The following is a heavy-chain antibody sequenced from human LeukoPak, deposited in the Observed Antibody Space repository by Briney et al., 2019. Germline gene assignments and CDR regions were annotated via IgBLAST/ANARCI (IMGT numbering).Heavy chain of an antibody. CDR2: IKSKTYGETT. CDR3: TTDPWHGDFNY. D-gene: IGHD4-17*01. V-gene: IGHV3-15*01. CDR1: GFTFSNAW. J-gene: IGHJ4*02. Sequence: GGSLRLSCAASGFTFSNAWMSWVRQAPGKGLGWVGRIKSKTYGETTDYAAPVKGRFTISRDDSENTLYLQMNSLKTEDTAVYYCTTDPWHGDFNYWGQGTLVTVSS.